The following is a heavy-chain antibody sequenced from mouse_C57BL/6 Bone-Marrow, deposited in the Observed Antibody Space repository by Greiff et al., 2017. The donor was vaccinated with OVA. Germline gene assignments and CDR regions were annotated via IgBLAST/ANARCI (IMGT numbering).Heavy chain of an antibody. CDR1: GYTFTSYW. D-gene: IGHD1-1*01. CDR2: IYPGNSDT. Sequence: EVKVVESGTVLARPGASVKMSCKTSGYTFTSYWMHWVKQRPGQGLEWIGAIYPGNSDTSYNQKFKGKAKLTAVTSASTAYMELSSLTNEDSAVYYCTRWPYYYGSNNFDYWGQGTTLTVSS. J-gene: IGHJ2*01. V-gene: IGHV1-5*01. CDR3: TRWPYYYGSNNFDY.